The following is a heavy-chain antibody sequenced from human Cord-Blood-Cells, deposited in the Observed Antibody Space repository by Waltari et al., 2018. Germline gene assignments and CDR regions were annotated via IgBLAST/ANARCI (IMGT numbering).Heavy chain of an antibody. D-gene: IGHD3-22*01. V-gene: IGHV1-2*02. Sequence: QVQLVQSGAEVKKPGASVKVSCKASGYTFTGYYMHWVRKAPGQGLEWMGWINPNSGGTNDAQKFQGRVTMTRDTSISTAYMELSRLRSDDTAVYYCARGTYYYDSSGYYYFDYWGQGTLVTVSS. CDR2: INPNSGGT. J-gene: IGHJ4*02. CDR1: GYTFTGYY. CDR3: ARGTYYYDSSGYYYFDY.